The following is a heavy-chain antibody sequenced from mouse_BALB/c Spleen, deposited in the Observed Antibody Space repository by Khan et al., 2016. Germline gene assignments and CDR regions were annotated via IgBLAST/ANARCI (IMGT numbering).Heavy chain of an antibody. CDR2: IDPENGDT. Sequence: EVELVESGAELVRSGASVKLSCTASGFNIKDYYMHWVNQRPEQGLEWIGWIDPENGDTEYAPKFQGKATMTADTSSNTAYLQLSSLTSEDTAVYYCNGGYDGGFDYWGQGTTLTVSS. CDR1: GFNIKDYY. D-gene: IGHD2-14*01. J-gene: IGHJ2*01. CDR3: NGGYDGGFDY. V-gene: IGHV14-4*02.